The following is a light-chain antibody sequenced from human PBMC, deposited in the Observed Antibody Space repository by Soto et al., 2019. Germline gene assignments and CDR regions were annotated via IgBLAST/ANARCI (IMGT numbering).Light chain of an antibody. Sequence: DIQMTQSPSTLSASVGDRVTITCRASQSISSWLAWYQQKPGKAPKLLIYKASSLESGVPSRFSGSGSGTVFTLTINSLQPDDFATYYCQQYKTYSAELTFGGGTKVEIK. CDR1: QSISSW. CDR2: KAS. CDR3: QQYKTYSAELT. J-gene: IGKJ4*01. V-gene: IGKV1-5*03.